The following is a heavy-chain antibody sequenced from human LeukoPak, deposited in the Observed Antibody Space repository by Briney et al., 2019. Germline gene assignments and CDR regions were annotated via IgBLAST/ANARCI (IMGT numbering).Heavy chain of an antibody. CDR1: GGSISSGDYY. D-gene: IGHD3-16*01. CDR3: ARGLDDDAFDI. Sequence: PSQTLSLTCTVSGGSISSGDYYWSWIRQPPGKGLEWIGYIYYSGSTHYNPSLKSRVTISVDTSKNQFSLKLSSVTAADTAVYYCARGLDDDAFDIWGQGTMVTVSS. J-gene: IGHJ3*02. V-gene: IGHV4-30-4*08. CDR2: IYYSGST.